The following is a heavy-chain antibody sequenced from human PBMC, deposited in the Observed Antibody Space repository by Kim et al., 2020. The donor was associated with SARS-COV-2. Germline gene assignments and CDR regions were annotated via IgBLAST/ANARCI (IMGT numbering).Heavy chain of an antibody. CDR3: RRVYFPGSGPWGTLDY. CDR1: GFTFSSYS. D-gene: IGHD3-10*01. J-gene: IGHJ4*01. Sequence: GGSLRLSCAASGFTFSSYSMNWVRQAPGKGLEWVSSIIISIGYIYNADPVKGRFTISRDTPKNSRYLQRNTLRAEATPVYYLRRVYFPGSGPWGTLDYW. CDR2: IIISIGYI. V-gene: IGHV3-21*01.